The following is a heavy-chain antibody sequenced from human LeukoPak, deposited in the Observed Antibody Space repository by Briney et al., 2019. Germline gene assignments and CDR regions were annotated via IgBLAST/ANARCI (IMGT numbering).Heavy chain of an antibody. V-gene: IGHV3-33*01. J-gene: IGHJ4*02. Sequence: GVSLRLSCTASGFPLRSYGMHGVRQARGKGREGVVVMWNDDSNKYYADSVKGRFTIPRDNSKNTLYLQMNSLRAEDTAVYYCARDLYRTSFDFWGEGALVTVSS. CDR3: ARDLYRTSFDF. CDR2: MWNDDSNK. CDR1: GFPLRSYG. D-gene: IGHD2-2*01.